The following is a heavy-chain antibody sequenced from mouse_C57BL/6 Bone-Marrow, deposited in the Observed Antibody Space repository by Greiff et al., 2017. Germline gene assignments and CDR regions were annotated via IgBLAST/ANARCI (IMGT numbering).Heavy chain of an antibody. CDR3: ARGAYYSNYGNLYFDV. V-gene: IGHV5-2*01. Sequence: EVMLVESGGGLVQPGESLKLSCESNEYEFPSHDMSWVRKTPEKRLELVAAINSDGGSTYYPDTMERRFIISRDNTKKTLYLQMSSLRSEDTALYYCARGAYYSNYGNLYFDVWGTGTTVTVSS. D-gene: IGHD2-5*01. CDR1: EYEFPSHD. CDR2: INSDGGST. J-gene: IGHJ1*03.